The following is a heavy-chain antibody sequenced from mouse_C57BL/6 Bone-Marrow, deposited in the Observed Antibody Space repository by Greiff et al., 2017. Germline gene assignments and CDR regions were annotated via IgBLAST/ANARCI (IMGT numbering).Heavy chain of an antibody. CDR3: ATSDYSKGYAMDY. J-gene: IGHJ4*01. V-gene: IGHV1-52*01. CDR2: IDPSDSET. CDR1: GYTFTSYW. Sequence: VQLQQPGAELVRPGSSVKLSCKASGYTFTSYWMHWVKQRPIQGLEWIGNIDPSDSETHYNQKFKDKATLTGDKSSSTAYMQLSSLTSEDSAVYYGATSDYSKGYAMDYWGQGTSVTVSS. D-gene: IGHD2-5*01.